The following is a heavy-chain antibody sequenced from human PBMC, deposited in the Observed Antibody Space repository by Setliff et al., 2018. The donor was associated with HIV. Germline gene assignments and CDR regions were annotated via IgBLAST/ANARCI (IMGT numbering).Heavy chain of an antibody. J-gene: IGHJ3*01. D-gene: IGHD3-22*01. CDR1: GYGFSSYW. Sequence: PGESLKISCKGSGYGFSSYWIGWVRQMPGKGLEWMGIIYPGDSSTRYSPSFQGQVTISADKSISTAYLQWTGLKASDTAMYYCARIGDTSGYYFYIFDLWGQGTMVTVSS. CDR3: ARIGDTSGYYFYIFDL. V-gene: IGHV5-51*01. CDR2: IYPGDSST.